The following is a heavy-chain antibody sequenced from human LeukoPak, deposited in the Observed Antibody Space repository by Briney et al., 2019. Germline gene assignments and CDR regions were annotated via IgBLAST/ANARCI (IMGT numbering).Heavy chain of an antibody. Sequence: SETLSLTCTVSGGSISSYYWSWIRQPPGKGLEWIGYIYYSGGTNYNPSLKSRVTISVDTSKNQFSLKLSSVTAADTAVYYCARNSYYYDSSGYYYYYGMDVWGQGTTVTVSS. CDR2: IYYSGGT. CDR3: ARNSYYYDSSGYYYYYGMDV. D-gene: IGHD3-22*01. CDR1: GGSISSYY. J-gene: IGHJ6*02. V-gene: IGHV4-59*01.